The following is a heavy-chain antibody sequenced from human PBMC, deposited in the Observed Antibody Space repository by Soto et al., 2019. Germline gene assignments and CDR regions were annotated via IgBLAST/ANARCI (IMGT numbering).Heavy chain of an antibody. V-gene: IGHV3-23*01. Sequence: EVQLLESGGGLVQPGGSLRLSCAASGFTFSSYAMSWVRQAPGKGLEWVSAISGSGGSTYYADSVKGRFTISRDNSKNPLYLQMNSLRAEDTAVYYCAKDSPLGYCSGGSCSTDYWGQGTLVTVSS. CDR1: GFTFSSYA. CDR3: AKDSPLGYCSGGSCSTDY. J-gene: IGHJ4*02. CDR2: ISGSGGST. D-gene: IGHD2-15*01.